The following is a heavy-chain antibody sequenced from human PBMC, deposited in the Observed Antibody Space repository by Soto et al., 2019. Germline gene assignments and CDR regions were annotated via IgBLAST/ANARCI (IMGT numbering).Heavy chain of an antibody. CDR1: GFSFTTTSMG. CDR2: IYWDGES. V-gene: IGHV2-5*02. CDR3: AHRDSTGTTTYFDS. J-gene: IGHJ4*02. D-gene: IGHD1-1*01. Sequence: QITLKEAGPPLVKPTETLTLTCTFSGFSFTTTSMGVGWTRQPPGKALEWLAIIYWDGESRYNPLLRRRLTLTEDTSKNQVVLTMTNMDPKDTATYYCAHRDSTGTTTYFDSWGQGIPVTVAS.